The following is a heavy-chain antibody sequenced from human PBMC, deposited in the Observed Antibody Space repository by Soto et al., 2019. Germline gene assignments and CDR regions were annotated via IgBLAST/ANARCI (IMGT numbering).Heavy chain of an antibody. CDR1: GGSISSGDYY. D-gene: IGHD2-2*01. Sequence: KASETLSLTCTVSGGSISSGDYYWSWIRQPPGKGLEWIGYIYYSGSTYYNPSLKSRVTISVDTSKNQFSLKLSSVTAADTAVYYCARAHSDIVVVPSSLSWFNPWGQVTLVAVSS. V-gene: IGHV4-30-4*01. CDR3: ARAHSDIVVVPSSLSWFNP. CDR2: IYYSGST. J-gene: IGHJ5*02.